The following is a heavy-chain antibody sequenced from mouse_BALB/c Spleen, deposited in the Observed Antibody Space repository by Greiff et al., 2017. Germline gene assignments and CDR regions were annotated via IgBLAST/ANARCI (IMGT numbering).Heavy chain of an antibody. CDR1: GFTFTDYV. Sequence: QVQLQQSGPELVKPGASLKMSCKASGFTFTDYVISWVHQCPGQGLEWIGEIYTGGGSTYYNEKFKGQATLTGDKTSNTAYMQISSLTSEDSAIYFCAKSSAYYRTSYYAMDYWGQGTSVTVSS. CDR3: AKSSAYYRTSYYAMDY. CDR2: IYTGGGST. J-gene: IGHJ4*01. V-gene: IGHV1-77*01. D-gene: IGHD2-14*01.